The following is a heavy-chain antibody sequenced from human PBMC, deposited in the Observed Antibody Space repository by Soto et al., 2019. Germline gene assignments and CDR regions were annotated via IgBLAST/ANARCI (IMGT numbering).Heavy chain of an antibody. D-gene: IGHD6-19*01. Sequence: SETLSLTCAVYGGSFSGYYWSWIRQPPGKGLEWIGEINHSGSTNYNPSLKSRVTISVDTSKNQFSLKLSSVTAADTAVYYCARGIRQWLVKNGEYYFDYWGQGTLVTVSS. CDR3: ARGIRQWLVKNGEYYFDY. CDR1: GGSFSGYY. CDR2: INHSGST. J-gene: IGHJ4*02. V-gene: IGHV4-34*01.